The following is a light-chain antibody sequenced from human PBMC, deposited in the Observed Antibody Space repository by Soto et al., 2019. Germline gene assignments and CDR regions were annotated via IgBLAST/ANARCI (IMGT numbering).Light chain of an antibody. Sequence: QSVLTQPASVSESPGQSISISCGGGRNDIGTYNLVSWYQQHPGKAPKLIIYEGNKRPSGVSNRFSGSRSGNTASLTISGLQAEDEADYYCCSYTDGSSLLFDGGTKLTVL. CDR2: EGN. CDR1: RNDIGTYNL. CDR3: CSYTDGSSLL. J-gene: IGLJ3*02. V-gene: IGLV2-23*01.